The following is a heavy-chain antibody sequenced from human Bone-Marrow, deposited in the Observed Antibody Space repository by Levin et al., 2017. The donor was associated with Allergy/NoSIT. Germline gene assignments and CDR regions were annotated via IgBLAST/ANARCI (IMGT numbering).Heavy chain of an antibody. D-gene: IGHD3-10*01. J-gene: IGHJ4*02. CDR3: ARETFGEFRGVFDY. V-gene: IGHV1-69*01. Sequence: KISCKASGDTFSTYAISWVRQAPGQGLEWMGGIIPIIDTTNNAQKFQGRVTITADESTSTAYMELSSLRSEDTAVYYCARETFGEFRGVFDYWGQGTLVTVSS. CDR2: IIPIIDTT. CDR1: GDTFSTYA.